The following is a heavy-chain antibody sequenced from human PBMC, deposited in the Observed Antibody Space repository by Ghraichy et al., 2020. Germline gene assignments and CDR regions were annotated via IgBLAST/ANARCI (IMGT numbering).Heavy chain of an antibody. J-gene: IGHJ4*02. CDR1: GLGFSDYD. Sequence: GGSLRLSCTDSGLGFSDYDMNWVRQTPGKGLEWVAVISYDGSGQYYADSVEGRFTISRDNSKKTLFLQMNSLRPDDTAVYYCAKTRSTAYYRDPDFDHWGQGAMVVVSS. CDR3: AKTRSTAYYRDPDFDH. CDR2: ISYDGSGQ. D-gene: IGHD1-26*01. V-gene: IGHV3-30*18.